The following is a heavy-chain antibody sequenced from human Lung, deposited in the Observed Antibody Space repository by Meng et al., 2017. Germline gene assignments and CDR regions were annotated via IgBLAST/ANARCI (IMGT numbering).Heavy chain of an antibody. V-gene: IGHV1-18*01. D-gene: IGHD2-15*01. CDR3: AILSHCTGGTCYPYDY. J-gene: IGHJ4*02. CDR1: GYTFTTYG. CDR2: ISPYNGYT. Sequence: QVKLMQSGAEVKKPGASVKVSCKASGYTFTTYGISWVRQAPGQGLEWMGWISPYNGYTSSIQKFQGRVTMTTDTSTSTAYMELMSLGSDDTAVYYCAILSHCTGGTCYPYDYWGQGTLVTVSS.